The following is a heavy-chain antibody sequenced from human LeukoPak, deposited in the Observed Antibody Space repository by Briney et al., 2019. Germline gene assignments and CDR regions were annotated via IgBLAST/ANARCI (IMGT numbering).Heavy chain of an antibody. CDR1: GGSVSSGDYY. J-gene: IGHJ3*02. Sequence: SETLSLTCSVSGGSVSSGDYYWYWIRQPPGKGLEWIGYIYYSGSTNYNPSLKSRVTISVDTSKNQFSLKLSSVTAADTAVYYCARDVANCGGDCYLAGDAFDIWGQGTMVTVSS. D-gene: IGHD2-21*02. CDR2: IYYSGST. V-gene: IGHV4-61*08. CDR3: ARDVANCGGDCYLAGDAFDI.